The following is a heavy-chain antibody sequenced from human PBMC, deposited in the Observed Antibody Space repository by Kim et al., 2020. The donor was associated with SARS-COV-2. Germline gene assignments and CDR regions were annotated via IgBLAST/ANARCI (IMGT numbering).Heavy chain of an antibody. CDR3: ARDYVYGFDY. CDR2: IGGSGGTT. CDR1: GFTFSRFA. D-gene: IGHD3-16*01. J-gene: IGHJ4*02. Sequence: GGSLRLSCATSGFTFSRFAMNWFRQAPGKGLEWVSAIGGSGGTTYYAESVKDRFTISRDNSKNTVFLQMRSLRVEDTAVYYCARDYVYGFDYWGQGTLVT. V-gene: IGHV3-23*01.